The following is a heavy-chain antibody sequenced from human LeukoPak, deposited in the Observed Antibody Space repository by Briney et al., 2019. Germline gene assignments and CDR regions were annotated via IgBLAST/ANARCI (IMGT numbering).Heavy chain of an antibody. V-gene: IGHV3-33*01. J-gene: IGHJ6*02. D-gene: IGHD6-13*01. Sequence: GRSLRLSCAASGFTFSRYGMHWVRQAPGKGLEWVAVIWYDGSNKYYADSVKGRFTISRDNSKNTLYLQMNSLRAEDTAVYYCAREWEEFVPCIAAAGTRHYYGMDVWGQGTTVTVSS. CDR1: GFTFSRYG. CDR3: AREWEEFVPCIAAAGTRHYYGMDV. CDR2: IWYDGSNK.